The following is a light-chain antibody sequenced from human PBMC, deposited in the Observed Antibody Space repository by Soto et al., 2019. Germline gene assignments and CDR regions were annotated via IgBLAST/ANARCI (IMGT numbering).Light chain of an antibody. V-gene: IGLV2-14*01. Sequence: QSALTQPASVSGSPGQSITMSCTGTSSDVGGYNYVSWYQQHPGKAPKLMIYEVSNRPSGVSNRFSGSKSGNTASLTISGLHAEDESDYYCSSYTSSSTRVFGGGTKLTVL. CDR1: SSDVGGYNY. CDR2: EVS. CDR3: SSYTSSSTRV. J-gene: IGLJ3*02.